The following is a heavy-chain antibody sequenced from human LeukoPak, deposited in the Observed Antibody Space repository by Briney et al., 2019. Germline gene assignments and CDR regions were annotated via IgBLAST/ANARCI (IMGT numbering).Heavy chain of an antibody. J-gene: IGHJ4*02. V-gene: IGHV3-30*04. D-gene: IGHD1-7*01. CDR2: ISYDGSNK. Sequence: GGSLRLSCAASGFTFSSYAMHWVRQAPGKGLEWVAVISYDGSNKYYADSVKGRFTISRDNSKNTLYLQMNSLRAEDTAVYYCAKDIAQRTGTTPDWGQGTLVTVSS. CDR1: GFTFSSYA. CDR3: AKDIAQRTGTTPD.